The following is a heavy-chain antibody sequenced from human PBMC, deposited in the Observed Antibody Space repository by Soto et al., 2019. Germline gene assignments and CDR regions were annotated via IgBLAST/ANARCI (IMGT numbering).Heavy chain of an antibody. D-gene: IGHD2-8*01. V-gene: IGHV4-59*01. CDR2: IYYSGST. CDR1: GGSISSYC. Sequence: SEPLYLTCTGPGGSISSYCWSWIRQPPGKGLEWIGYIYYSGSTNYNPSLKSRVTISVDTSKNQFSLKLSSVTAADTAVYYCARERTATHAHHWGQGTLVTVSS. CDR3: ARERTATHAHH. J-gene: IGHJ5*02.